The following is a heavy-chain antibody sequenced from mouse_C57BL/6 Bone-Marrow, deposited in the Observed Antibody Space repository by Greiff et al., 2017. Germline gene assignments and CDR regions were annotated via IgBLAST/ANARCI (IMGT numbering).Heavy chain of an antibody. V-gene: IGHV1-69*01. CDR2: IDPSDSYT. CDR1: GYTFTSYW. D-gene: IGHD4-1*01. J-gene: IGHJ2*01. CDR3: ARSNWAFDY. Sequence: QVQLQQPGAELVMPGASVKLSCKASGYTFTSYWMHWVKQRPGQGLEWIGEIDPSDSYTNYNQKFKGKSTLTVDKSSSTAYMQLISLTSEDSAVYYCARSNWAFDYWGQGTTLTVSS.